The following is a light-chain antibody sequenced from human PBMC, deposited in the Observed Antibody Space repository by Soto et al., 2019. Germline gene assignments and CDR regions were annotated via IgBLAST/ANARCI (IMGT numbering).Light chain of an antibody. CDR3: SSYTGSTTLVI. V-gene: IGLV2-14*03. J-gene: IGLJ2*01. CDR1: SSDVGGYNY. CDR2: DVS. Sequence: QSALTQPASVSGSPGQSITISCTGTSSDVGGYNYVSWYQQHPGKAPKLMIYDVSNRPSGVSNRVSGSRSGNTASLTISGLQAEDEAHYYCSSYTGSTTLVIFGGGTKVTVL.